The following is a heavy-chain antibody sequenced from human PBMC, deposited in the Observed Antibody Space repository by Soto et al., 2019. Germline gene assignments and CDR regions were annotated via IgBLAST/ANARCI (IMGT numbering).Heavy chain of an antibody. J-gene: IGHJ4*02. CDR1: GFTFSTSW. D-gene: IGHD1-26*01. Sequence: EVQLVESGGALVQPGGSLRLSCEASGFTFSTSWMHWVRQAPGKGLVWVSRMNSDGSDTTYADSVKGRFTRFRDNAKNTLFLQMNSLRAEDTSLYYCVKSGEGYFDFWGQGTLVTVSS. CDR3: VKSGEGYFDF. CDR2: MNSDGSDT. V-gene: IGHV3-74*01.